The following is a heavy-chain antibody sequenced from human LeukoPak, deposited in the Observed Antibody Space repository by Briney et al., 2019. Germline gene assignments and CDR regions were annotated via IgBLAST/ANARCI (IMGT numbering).Heavy chain of an antibody. Sequence: GGSLRLSCAASGFTFSSYSMNWVRQAPGKGLEWVSSISSSSSYIYYADSVKGRFTTSRDNAKNSLYLQMNSLRAEDTAVYYCARDLQRYFDWLSNWGQGTLVTVSS. J-gene: IGHJ4*02. CDR1: GFTFSSYS. V-gene: IGHV3-21*01. CDR3: ARDLQRYFDWLSN. CDR2: ISSSSSYI. D-gene: IGHD3-9*01.